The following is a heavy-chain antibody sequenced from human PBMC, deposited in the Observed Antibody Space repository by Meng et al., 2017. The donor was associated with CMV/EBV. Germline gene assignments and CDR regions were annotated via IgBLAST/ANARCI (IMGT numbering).Heavy chain of an antibody. CDR1: GGSFSGYY. CDR2: INHSGST. J-gene: IGHJ4*02. D-gene: IGHD5-12*01. V-gene: IGHV4-34*01. CDR3: ARGKVDMVN. Sequence: GSLCLSCAVYGGSFSGYYWSWIRQPPGKGLEWIGEINHSGSTNYNPSLKSRVTISVDTSKNQFSLKLSAVTAADTAVYYCARGKVDMVNWGQGTLVTVSS.